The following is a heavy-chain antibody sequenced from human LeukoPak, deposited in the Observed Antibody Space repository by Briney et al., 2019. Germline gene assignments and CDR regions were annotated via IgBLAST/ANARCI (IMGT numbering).Heavy chain of an antibody. CDR3: ARHTYARPFDF. D-gene: IGHD6-6*01. Sequence: PSETLSLTCSVSGYSISGSYWSWIRQPPGKGLEWIGYIYYTGDTNSNPSLKSRVIVSLDTSKNQVSLQVTSVTAADTALYYCARHTYARPFDFWGQGTLVTVSS. CDR2: IYYTGDT. J-gene: IGHJ4*02. CDR1: GYSISGSY. V-gene: IGHV4-59*08.